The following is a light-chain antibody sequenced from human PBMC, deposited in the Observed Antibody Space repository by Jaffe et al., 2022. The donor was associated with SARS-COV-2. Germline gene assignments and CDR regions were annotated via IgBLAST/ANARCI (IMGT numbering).Light chain of an antibody. Sequence: DIQMTQSPSSLSASVRDRVTITCRASQSVDSYLNWYQQKPGKAPKLLIYSASSLQRGVPSRFSGSGSGTDFTLTISSLQPEDFGTYYCQQTYSSPLTFGGGTKVEIK. CDR2: SAS. J-gene: IGKJ4*01. CDR1: QSVDSY. CDR3: QQTYSSPLT. V-gene: IGKV1-39*01.